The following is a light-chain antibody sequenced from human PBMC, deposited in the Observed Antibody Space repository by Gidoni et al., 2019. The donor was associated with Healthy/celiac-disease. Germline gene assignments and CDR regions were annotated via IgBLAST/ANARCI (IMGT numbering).Light chain of an antibody. J-gene: IGLJ2*01. CDR2: SNN. CDR3: AAWDDSLNGVV. V-gene: IGLV1-44*01. CDR1: SSNIGSNT. Sequence: QPVLTHPPSPSGTPGQRVTIARSGSSSNIGSNTVNWYQQLPGTAPKLLIYSNNQRPSGVPDRFSGSKSGTSASLAISGLQSEDEADYYCAAWDDSLNGVVFGGGTKLTVL.